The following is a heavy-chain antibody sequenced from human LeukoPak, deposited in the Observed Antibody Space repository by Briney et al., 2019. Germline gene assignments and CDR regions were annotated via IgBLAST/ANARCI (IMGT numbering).Heavy chain of an antibody. D-gene: IGHD1-26*01. J-gene: IGHJ1*01. CDR2: ISGDGGSK. V-gene: IGHV3-43*02. CDR1: GFTFDDYA. Sequence: GGTLRLSCAASGFTFDDYAMHWVRQAPGKGLEWVSLISGDGGSKYYADSVKGRFTSSRDNSKNSLYLQMNGLRTEDTGLYCCVKDGPYGGSYYSEYFQHWGQGTLVTVSS. CDR3: VKDGPYGGSYYSEYFQH.